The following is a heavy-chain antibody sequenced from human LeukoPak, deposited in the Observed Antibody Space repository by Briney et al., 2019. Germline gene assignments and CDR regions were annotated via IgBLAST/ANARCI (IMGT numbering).Heavy chain of an antibody. CDR1: GFTFSGYS. CDR2: ISSSGSYI. Sequence: GGSLRLSCAASGFTFSGYSMNWVRQAPGKGLEWVSSISSSGSYIYYADAVKGRFTISRDNAKNSLYLQMNSLRAEDTAVYYCAREPVNGDYFDYWGQGTLVTVSS. D-gene: IGHD4-17*01. J-gene: IGHJ4*02. V-gene: IGHV3-21*01. CDR3: AREPVNGDYFDY.